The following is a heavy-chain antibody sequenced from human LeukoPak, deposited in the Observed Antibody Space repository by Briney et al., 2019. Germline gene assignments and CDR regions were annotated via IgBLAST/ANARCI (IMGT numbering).Heavy chain of an antibody. CDR1: GYTFTGYY. D-gene: IGHD2-2*01. CDR2: INPNSGGT. V-gene: IGHV1-2*02. J-gene: IGHJ4*02. Sequence: GASVKLSCKASGYTFTGYYMHWVRQAPGQGLERMGWINPNSGGTNYAQKFQGRVTMTRDTSISTAYMELSRLRSDDTAVYYCARESVQGYCSSTSCPCDYWGQGTLVTVSS. CDR3: ARESVQGYCSSTSCPCDY.